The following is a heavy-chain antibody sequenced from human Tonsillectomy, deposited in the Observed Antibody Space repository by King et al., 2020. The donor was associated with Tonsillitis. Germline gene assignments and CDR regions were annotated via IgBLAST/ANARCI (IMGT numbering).Heavy chain of an antibody. CDR1: GFTFGSYW. CDR2: IYPDGSVT. J-gene: IGHJ4*02. Sequence: VQLVESGGGLVQPGGSLRLSCAASGFTFGSYWMHWVRQAPGKGLVWVSRIYPDGSVTYYADSVKGRFTISRDNAKNTVYLQMNSLRVEDTAVYYCIRDFREFDFWGQGTLVTVSS. V-gene: IGHV3-74*01. CDR3: IRDFREFDF.